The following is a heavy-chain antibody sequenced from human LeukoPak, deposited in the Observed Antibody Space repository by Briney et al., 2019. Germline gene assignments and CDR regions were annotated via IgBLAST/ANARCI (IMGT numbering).Heavy chain of an antibody. CDR1: GGSISGYY. Sequence: SETLSLTCTVSGGSISGYYWSWIRQPPGKGLEWIGEINHSGSTNYNPSLKSRVTISVDTSKNQFSLKLSSVTAADTAVYYCARGPRIAAAGPDYWGQGTLVTVSS. J-gene: IGHJ4*02. D-gene: IGHD6-13*01. CDR2: INHSGST. V-gene: IGHV4-34*01. CDR3: ARGPRIAAAGPDY.